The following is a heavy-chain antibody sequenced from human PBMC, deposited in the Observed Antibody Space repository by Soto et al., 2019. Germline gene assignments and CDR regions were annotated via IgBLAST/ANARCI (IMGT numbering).Heavy chain of an antibody. V-gene: IGHV3-74*01. CDR3: AKARAQYYDFWSGYPVDY. CDR2: IDSDGNST. CDR1: GFTFNSYW. J-gene: IGHJ4*02. D-gene: IGHD3-3*01. Sequence: GGSLRLSCAASGFTFNSYWMHWVRQAPGKGLVWVSHIDSDGNSTTYADSVKGRFTISRDNSKNTLYLQMNSLRAEDTAVYYCAKARAQYYDFWSGYPVDYWGQGT.